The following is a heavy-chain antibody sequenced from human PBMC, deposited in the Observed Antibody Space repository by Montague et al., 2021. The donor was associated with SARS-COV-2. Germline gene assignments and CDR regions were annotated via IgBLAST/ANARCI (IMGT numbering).Heavy chain of an antibody. CDR3: ARAQVAIFGVLIMLPAAGAVDV. Sequence: SETLSLTCAVYGGSFTGYYWTWIRQPPGKGLEWIGEINHSGGSNYNPSLESRVTMSVDTSKNQFSLRLNSVSAADTAVYYCARAQVAIFGVLIMLPAAGAVDVWGQGTTVTASS. CDR2: INHSGGS. CDR1: GGSFTGYY. V-gene: IGHV4-34*01. D-gene: IGHD3-3*02. J-gene: IGHJ3*01.